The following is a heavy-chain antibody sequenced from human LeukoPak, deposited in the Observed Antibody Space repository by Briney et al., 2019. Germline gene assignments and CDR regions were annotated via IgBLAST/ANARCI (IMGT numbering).Heavy chain of an antibody. D-gene: IGHD3-10*01. J-gene: IGHJ4*02. CDR1: RFTFSRYS. Sequence: GGSLRLSRAASRFTFSRYSMHWVRQAPDKGLEWVAAILFDGSKKYVADAVKGRFTISRDNSENSLYLQMNSLRGVDTAVYYCARDRHFGSGNRLSYFDYWGQGTLVTVSS. CDR3: ARDRHFGSGNRLSYFDY. CDR2: ILFDGSKK. V-gene: IGHV3-30*04.